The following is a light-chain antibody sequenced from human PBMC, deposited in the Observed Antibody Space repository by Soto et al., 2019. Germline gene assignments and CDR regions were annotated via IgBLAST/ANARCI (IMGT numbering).Light chain of an antibody. Sequence: DIQMTQSPSTLSASVGDRVTITCRASQSISNRLAWYQQKPGKAPKVLIYDASRLESGVPSRFSGSGPGTEFIITSSSLQPDDFASYCCQHYGGMWPFGQGTKVEMK. CDR1: QSISNR. CDR2: DAS. V-gene: IGKV1-5*01. J-gene: IGKJ1*01. CDR3: QHYGGMWP.